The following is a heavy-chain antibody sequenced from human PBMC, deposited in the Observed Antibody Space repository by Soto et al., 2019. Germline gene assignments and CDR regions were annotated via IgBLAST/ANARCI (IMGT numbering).Heavy chain of an antibody. D-gene: IGHD2-15*01. Sequence: ASVKVSCKASGYTFTGYYMHWVRQAPGQGLEWMGRIIPILGIANYAQKFQGRVTITADKSTSTAYMELSSLRSEDTAVYYCARAGYCSGGSCKAFSGSDYWGQGTLVTVSS. CDR3: ARAGYCSGGSCKAFSGSDY. CDR1: GYTFTGYY. CDR2: IIPILGIA. J-gene: IGHJ4*02. V-gene: IGHV1-69*04.